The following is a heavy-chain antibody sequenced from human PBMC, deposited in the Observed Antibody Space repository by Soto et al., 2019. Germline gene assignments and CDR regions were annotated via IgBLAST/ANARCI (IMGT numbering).Heavy chain of an antibody. CDR1: GASIRSTDDY. Sequence: TYSVSGASIRSTDDYWSWKSQAPGKGLEWIGFVYFTRSTYYNPSLMSRLTISVDPSKTRSPLKLPSVTAAEPAFYYCARTARQGAGPPHCSARGGRETKVPLSS. V-gene: IGHV4-30-4*01. J-gene: IGHJ4*02. CDR3: ARTARQGAGPPHCSAR. D-gene: IGHD2-21*02. CDR2: VYFTRST.